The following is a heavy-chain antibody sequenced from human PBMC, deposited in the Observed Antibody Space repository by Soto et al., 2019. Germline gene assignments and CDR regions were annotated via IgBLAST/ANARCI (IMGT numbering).Heavy chain of an antibody. CDR2: IYYSGST. Sequence: SETLSLTCTVSGGSISSSSYYWGWIRQPPGKGLEWIGSIYYSGSTYYNPSLKSRVTISVDTSKNQFSLKLSSVTAADTAVYYCARNNVRGSHAFDIWGQGTMVTV. D-gene: IGHD3-10*02. J-gene: IGHJ3*02. V-gene: IGHV4-39*01. CDR3: ARNNVRGSHAFDI. CDR1: GGSISSSSYY.